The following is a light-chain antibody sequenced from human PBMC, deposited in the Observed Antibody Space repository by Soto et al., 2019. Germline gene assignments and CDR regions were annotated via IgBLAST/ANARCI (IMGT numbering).Light chain of an antibody. CDR1: SSNIGAGYD. CDR2: GNS. V-gene: IGLV1-40*01. CDR3: QSHDSSLSGHVV. J-gene: IGLJ2*01. Sequence: QSVLTQPPSVSGAPGQRVTISCTGSSSNIGAGYDVHWYQQLPGTAPKLLIYGNSNRPSGVPDRFSGSKSGTSASLAITGLQADDEADYYCQSHDSSLSGHVVFGGGTKLTVL.